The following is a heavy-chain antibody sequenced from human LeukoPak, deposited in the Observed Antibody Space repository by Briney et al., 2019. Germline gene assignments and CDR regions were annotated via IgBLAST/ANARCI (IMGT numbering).Heavy chain of an antibody. CDR3: ARILWNYYYMDV. CDR1: GGSISSGDYY. CDR2: IYYSGST. Sequence: SQTLSLTCTVSGGSISSGDYYWSWIRQPPGKGLEWIGYIYYSGSTYYNPSLKSRVTISVDTSKNQFSLKLSSVTAADTAVCYCARILWNYYYMDVWGKGTTVTVSS. V-gene: IGHV4-30-4*08. D-gene: IGHD3-3*01. J-gene: IGHJ6*03.